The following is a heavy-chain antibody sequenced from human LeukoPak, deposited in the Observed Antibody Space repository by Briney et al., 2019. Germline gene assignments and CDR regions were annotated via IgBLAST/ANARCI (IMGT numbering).Heavy chain of an antibody. D-gene: IGHD6-13*01. V-gene: IGHV1-18*01. CDR1: GGTFSSYA. CDR2: ISAYNGNT. J-gene: IGHJ4*02. Sequence: ASVKVSCKASGGTFSSYAISWVRQAPGQGLEWMGWISAYNGNTNYAQKLQGRVTMTTDTSTSTAYMELRSLRSDDTAVYYCARDSSSWYRTKDYWGQGTLVTVSS. CDR3: ARDSSSWYRTKDY.